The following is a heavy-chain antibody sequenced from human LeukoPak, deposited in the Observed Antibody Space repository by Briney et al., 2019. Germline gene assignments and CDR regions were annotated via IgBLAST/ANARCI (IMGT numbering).Heavy chain of an antibody. D-gene: IGHD5-12*01. CDR1: GGTFSSYA. Sequence: ASVKVSCKASGGTFSSYAISWVRQAPGQGLEWMGRIIPILGIANYAQKFQGRVTITADKSTSTAYMELSSLRSEDTAVYYCARALGSFEIYDYWGQGTLVTVSS. CDR3: ARALGSFEIYDY. V-gene: IGHV1-69*04. J-gene: IGHJ4*02. CDR2: IIPILGIA.